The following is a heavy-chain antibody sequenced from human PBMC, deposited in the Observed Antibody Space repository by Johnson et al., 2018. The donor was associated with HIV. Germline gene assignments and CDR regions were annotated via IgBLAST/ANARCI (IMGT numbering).Heavy chain of an antibody. J-gene: IGHJ3*01. V-gene: IGHV3-11*01. Sequence: QVQLVESGGGLVKPGGSLRLSCAASGFTFSDYYMTWIRQAPGKGLEWLSFISSSGEIIRYYVDSLEGRFTISRDNTKNSLSLQMDNLRTADTAVNYCAKRQPLVGASFWGQGTMVTVSS. D-gene: IGHD1-26*01. CDR1: GFTFSDYY. CDR3: AKRQPLVGASF. CDR2: ISSSGEIIR.